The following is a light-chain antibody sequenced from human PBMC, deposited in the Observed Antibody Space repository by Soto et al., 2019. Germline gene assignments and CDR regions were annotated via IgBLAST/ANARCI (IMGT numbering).Light chain of an antibody. CDR3: QQYSSSGT. J-gene: IGKJ1*01. Sequence: EIVLTQSPGTLSLSPGERATLSCRASQSVSSSYLAWYQQKPGQAPRLLISGASNRATGIPDRFSGSGSGTDFTLTISRLEPEDFAVYYCQQYSSSGTFGQGTKVDIK. V-gene: IGKV3-20*01. CDR2: GAS. CDR1: QSVSSSY.